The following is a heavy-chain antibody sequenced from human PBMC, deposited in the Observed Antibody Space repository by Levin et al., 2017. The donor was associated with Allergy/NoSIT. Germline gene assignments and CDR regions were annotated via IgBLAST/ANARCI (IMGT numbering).Heavy chain of an antibody. D-gene: IGHD6-25*01. CDR1: GFTFSNYG. Sequence: PRASVKVSCAASGFTFSNYGMHWVRQTPGKGLEWVAVIWYDGTNDYYPGSVEGRFTISRDNSKNTLYLQMNSLRAEDTAVYYCAREGSGDGFDIWGQGTMVTVSS. J-gene: IGHJ3*02. CDR3: AREGSGDGFDI. CDR2: IWYDGTND. V-gene: IGHV3-33*01.